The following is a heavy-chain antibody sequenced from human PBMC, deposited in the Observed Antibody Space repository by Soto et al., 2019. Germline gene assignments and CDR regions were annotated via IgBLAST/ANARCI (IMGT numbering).Heavy chain of an antibody. J-gene: IGHJ4*02. CDR3: ARESEDLTSNFDY. Sequence: EVQLLNSGGGLVQPGGSLALSCTASGFTFNNYALSWVRQAPGKGLEWVSGISGSGLSTYYADLVKGRFSISRDSSTNTVHLQMNSLRAEDTALYYCARESEDLTSNFDYWGQGTLVTVSS. V-gene: IGHV3-23*01. CDR1: GFTFNNYA. CDR2: ISGSGLST.